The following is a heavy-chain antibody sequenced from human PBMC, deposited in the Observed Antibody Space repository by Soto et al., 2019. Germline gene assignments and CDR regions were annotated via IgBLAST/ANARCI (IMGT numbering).Heavy chain of an antibody. Sequence: PSETLSLTCSVSGDSISSYYWSWIRQPPGKGLEWIGYIYYSGSTNYNPSFKSRVTISVDTPKNQFSLKLTSVTAADTAVYCCAREAIAAPGDFYYYYMDVWGKGTTVTVSS. D-gene: IGHD6-13*01. CDR2: IYYSGST. CDR3: AREAIAAPGDFYYYYMDV. CDR1: GDSISSYY. V-gene: IGHV4-59*01. J-gene: IGHJ6*03.